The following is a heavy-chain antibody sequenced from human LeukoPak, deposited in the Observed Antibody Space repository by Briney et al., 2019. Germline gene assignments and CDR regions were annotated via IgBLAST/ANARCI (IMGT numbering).Heavy chain of an antibody. Sequence: SETLSLTRTVSGGSISSYYWSWIRQPAGKGLEWIGRIYTSGSTNYNPSLKSRVSMSVDTSKNQFSLKLSSVTDADTAVYYCARGGVYYGDSPRGAFDIWGQGTMVTVSS. J-gene: IGHJ3*02. CDR1: GGSISSYY. D-gene: IGHD4-17*01. V-gene: IGHV4-4*07. CDR2: IYTSGST. CDR3: ARGGVYYGDSPRGAFDI.